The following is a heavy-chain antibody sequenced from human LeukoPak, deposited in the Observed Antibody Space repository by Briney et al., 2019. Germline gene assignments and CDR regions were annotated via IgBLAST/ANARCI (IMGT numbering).Heavy chain of an antibody. CDR1: GFTFSDYS. CDR2: ISSSSSTI. D-gene: IGHD7-27*01. J-gene: IGHJ4*02. CDR3: ARDPPNWGFGY. V-gene: IGHV3-48*01. Sequence: GGSLRLSCAASGFTFSDYSMNWVRQAPGKGLEWVSYISSSSSTIYYADSVKGRFTISRDNAKKSLYLRMDSLRAEDTAVYYCARDPPNWGFGYWGQGTLVTVSS.